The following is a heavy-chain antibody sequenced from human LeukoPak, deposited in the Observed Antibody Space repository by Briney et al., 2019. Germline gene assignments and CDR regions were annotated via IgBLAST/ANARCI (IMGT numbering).Heavy chain of an antibody. D-gene: IGHD3-3*01. Sequence: GGSLRLSCAASGLTVSSNYMSWVRQAPGKGLECVSVIYSGGNTYYADSVKGRFIISRDTSKNTLYLQMNSLRTEDTAVYYCARGGVVTRYFDYWGQGTLVTVSS. CDR1: GLTVSSNY. CDR2: IYSGGNT. CDR3: ARGGVVTRYFDY. J-gene: IGHJ4*02. V-gene: IGHV3-53*01.